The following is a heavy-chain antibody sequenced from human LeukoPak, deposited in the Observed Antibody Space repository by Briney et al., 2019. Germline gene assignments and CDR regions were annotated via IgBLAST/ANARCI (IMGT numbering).Heavy chain of an antibody. CDR3: ARGVRITMVRGVSSFFDY. CDR1: GGSISSYY. J-gene: IGHJ4*02. CDR2: IYYSGST. D-gene: IGHD3-10*01. Sequence: SETLSLTCTVSGGSISSYYWSWIRQPPGKGLEWIGYIYYSGSTNYSPSLKSRVTISVDTSKNQFSLKLSSVTAADTAVYYCARGVRITMVRGVSSFFDYWGQGTLVTVSS. V-gene: IGHV4-59*01.